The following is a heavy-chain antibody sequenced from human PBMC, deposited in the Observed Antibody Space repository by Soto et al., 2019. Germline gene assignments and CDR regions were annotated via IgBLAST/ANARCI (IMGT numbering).Heavy chain of an antibody. CDR3: CGGQYFGDY. V-gene: IGHV3-30*03. CDR2: ISYDGSNK. D-gene: IGHD3-22*01. J-gene: IGHJ4*02. CDR1: GFTFNNYG. Sequence: QVQLVESGGGVVQPGRSLRLSCGASGFTFNNYGMQWVRQAPGKGLEWVALISYDGSNKYYADSVKGRFTISRDNSKNTLYLHMNSLRTGDTAVCYCCGGQYFGDYWGQGTLVTVPS.